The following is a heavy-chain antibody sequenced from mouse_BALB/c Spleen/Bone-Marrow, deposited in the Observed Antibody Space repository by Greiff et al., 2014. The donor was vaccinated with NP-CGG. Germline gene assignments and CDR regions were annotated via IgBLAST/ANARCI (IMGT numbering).Heavy chain of an antibody. V-gene: IGHV14-3*02. Sequence: EVQLQQSGAELVKPGASVKLSCTASGFNIKDTYMHWVKQRPEQGLEWIGRIDPANGNTKYDPKFQGKATITADTSSNTAYLQLSRLTCEVTAVYYCAAYCFGSSQFDYWGQGTLVTVSA. D-gene: IGHD1-1*01. CDR2: IDPANGNT. CDR1: GFNIKDTY. J-gene: IGHJ3*01. CDR3: AAYCFGSSQFDY.